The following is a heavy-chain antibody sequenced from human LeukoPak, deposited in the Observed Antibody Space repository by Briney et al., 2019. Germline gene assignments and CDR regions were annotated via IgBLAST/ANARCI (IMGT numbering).Heavy chain of an antibody. V-gene: IGHV3-30*18. J-gene: IGHJ5*02. CDR3: AKGYGPNWFDP. CDR1: GFTFSSYG. D-gene: IGHD1-1*01. Sequence: PGGSLRLSCAASGFTFSSYGMHWVRQAPGKGLEWVAVISYDGSNKYYADSVKGRFTISRDNSKNTLYLQMNSLRAEDTAVYYCAKGYGPNWFDPWGLGTLVTVSS. CDR2: ISYDGSNK.